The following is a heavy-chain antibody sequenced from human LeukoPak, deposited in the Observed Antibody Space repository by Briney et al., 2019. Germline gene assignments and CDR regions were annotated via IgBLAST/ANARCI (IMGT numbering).Heavy chain of an antibody. Sequence: SCKASGGSFISYAMSWVRQAPGKGLEWVSAISGSGGSTYYADSVKGRFTISRDNSKNTLYLQMNSLRAEDTAVYYCAKEANDGYFDYWGQGTLVTVSS. D-gene: IGHD3-16*01. CDR1: GGSFISYA. J-gene: IGHJ4*02. CDR2: ISGSGGST. CDR3: AKEANDGYFDY. V-gene: IGHV3-23*01.